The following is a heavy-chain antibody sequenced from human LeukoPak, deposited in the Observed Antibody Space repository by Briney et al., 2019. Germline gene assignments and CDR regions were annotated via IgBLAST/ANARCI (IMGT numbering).Heavy chain of an antibody. CDR3: ARQVEVATISAFHI. CDR1: GYFFTTYW. V-gene: IGHV5-51*01. D-gene: IGHD5-12*01. CDR2: IYPGDSDN. J-gene: IGHJ3*02. Sequence: GESLKISCKASGYFFTTYWIGWVRQMPGKGLEWMGIIYPGDSDNRYSPSLRGQVTMSVDKSTSTAYLQWNSLKASDTAMYYCARQVEVATISAFHIWGKGKMVTVSS.